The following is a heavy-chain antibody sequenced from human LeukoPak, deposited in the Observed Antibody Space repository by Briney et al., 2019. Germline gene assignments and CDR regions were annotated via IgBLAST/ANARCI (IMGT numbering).Heavy chain of an antibody. Sequence: GASVKVSCKASGYTFTGYYMHWVRQAPGQGLEWMGWINPNSGGTNYAQKFQGRVTMTRDTSISTAYMELSRLRSDDTAVYYCARDRSYGYPTNWFDPWGQGTMVTVSS. D-gene: IGHD5-18*01. CDR1: GYTFTGYY. CDR3: ARDRSYGYPTNWFDP. CDR2: INPNSGGT. V-gene: IGHV1-2*02. J-gene: IGHJ3*01.